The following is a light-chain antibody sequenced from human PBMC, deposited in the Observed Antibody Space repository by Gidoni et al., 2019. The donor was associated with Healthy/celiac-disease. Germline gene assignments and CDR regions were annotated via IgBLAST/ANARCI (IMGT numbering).Light chain of an antibody. CDR3: QQFNSPLT. J-gene: IGKJ4*01. CDR2: DAS. CDR1: QGISSA. V-gene: IGKV1-13*02. Sequence: AIQFTQSPSSLSASVGDRVTITCRASQGISSALAWYQQKPGKAPKLLIYDASSLESGVPSRFGGSGSGTDFTLTISSLQPEDFATYYCQQFNSPLTFXGXTKVXIK.